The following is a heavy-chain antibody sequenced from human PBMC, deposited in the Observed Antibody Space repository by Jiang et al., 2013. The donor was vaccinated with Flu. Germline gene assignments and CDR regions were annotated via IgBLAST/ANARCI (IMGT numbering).Heavy chain of an antibody. V-gene: IGHV1-2*02. D-gene: IGHD3-22*01. CDR2: INPNSGGT. J-gene: IGHJ3*02. CDR1: GYTFTGYY. Sequence: VKKPGASVKVSCKASGYTFTGYYMHWVRQAPGQGLEWMGWINPNSGGTNYAQKFQGRVTMTRDTSISTAYMELSRLRSDDTAVYYCAREDNAYYYDSSGYGAFDIWGQGTMVTVSS. CDR3: AREDNAYYYDSSGYGAFDI.